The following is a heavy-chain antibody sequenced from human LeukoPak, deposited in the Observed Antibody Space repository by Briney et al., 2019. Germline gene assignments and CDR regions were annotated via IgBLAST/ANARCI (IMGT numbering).Heavy chain of an antibody. V-gene: IGHV1-24*01. CDR2: FDPEDGET. D-gene: IGHD2-2*01. CDR3: ATVVVPAAPLDY. Sequence: ASVKVSCKVSGYTLTELSMHWVRQAPGKGLEWMGGFDPEDGETIYAQKFQGRVTMTEDTSTDTAYMELSSLRSEDTDVYYCATVVVPAAPLDYWGQGTLVTVSS. J-gene: IGHJ4*02. CDR1: GYTLTELS.